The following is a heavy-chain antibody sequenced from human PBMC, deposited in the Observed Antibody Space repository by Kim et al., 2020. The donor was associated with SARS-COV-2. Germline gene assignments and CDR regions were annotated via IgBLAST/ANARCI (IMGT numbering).Heavy chain of an antibody. V-gene: IGHV4-4*02. CDR2: IYHSGST. CDR1: GGSISSSNW. J-gene: IGHJ5*02. D-gene: IGHD2-15*01. Sequence: SETLSLTCAVSGGSISSSNWWSWVRQPPGKGLEWIGEIYHSGSTNYNPSLKSRVTISVDKSKNQFSLKLSSVTAADTAVYYCARVGGRPTYIVVVVAATRGWFDPWGQGTLVTVSS. CDR3: ARVGGRPTYIVVVVAATRGWFDP.